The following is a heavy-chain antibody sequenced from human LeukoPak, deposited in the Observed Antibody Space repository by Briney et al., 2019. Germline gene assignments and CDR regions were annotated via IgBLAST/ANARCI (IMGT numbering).Heavy chain of an antibody. J-gene: IGHJ5*02. Sequence: GASVKVSCMASGGTFSSYAISWVRQAPGQGLEWMGGIIPIFGTANYAQKFQGRVTITADESTSTAYMELSSLRSEDTAVYYCARDLRCSGGSCYSGWFDPWGQGTLVTVSS. CDR3: ARDLRCSGGSCYSGWFDP. CDR2: IIPIFGTA. D-gene: IGHD2-15*01. V-gene: IGHV1-69*01. CDR1: GGTFSSYA.